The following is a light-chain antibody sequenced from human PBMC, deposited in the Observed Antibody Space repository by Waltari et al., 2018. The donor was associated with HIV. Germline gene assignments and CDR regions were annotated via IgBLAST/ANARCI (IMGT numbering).Light chain of an antibody. CDR1: GSNVGSTP. Sequence: QSVLTQPPSASGTLGQSVTISCPGSGSNVGSTPAYWFQQVSGTAPKLLIYRNYQRRSGIPDRFSGSKSGASASLTISGLRSEDEADYYCVAWDDSLSGYVFGTGTKVSVL. CDR3: VAWDDSLSGYV. CDR2: RNY. V-gene: IGLV1-47*01. J-gene: IGLJ1*01.